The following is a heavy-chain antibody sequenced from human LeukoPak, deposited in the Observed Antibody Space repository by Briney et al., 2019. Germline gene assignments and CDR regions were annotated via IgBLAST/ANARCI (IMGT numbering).Heavy chain of an antibody. D-gene: IGHD3-10*01. Sequence: GGSLRLSCTASGFTVSSIYMSWVRQAPGKGLEWVSVIYSGGSTYYADSVKGRFTISRDNSKNTLYLQMNSLRAEDTAVYYCAKGRCGSDFEFWGQGTLVIVSS. CDR3: AKGRCGSDFEF. CDR1: GFTVSSIY. J-gene: IGHJ4*02. V-gene: IGHV3-66*01. CDR2: IYSGGST.